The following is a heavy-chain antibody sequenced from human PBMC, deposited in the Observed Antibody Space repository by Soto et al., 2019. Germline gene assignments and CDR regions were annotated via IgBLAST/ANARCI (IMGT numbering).Heavy chain of an antibody. J-gene: IGHJ3*01. D-gene: IGHD3-22*01. CDR3: ASAYYDSTGYAFDL. CDR1: GFTFSSYN. V-gene: IGHV3-48*02. Sequence: EGSLRLSCAASGFTFSSYNMNWVRQSPGKGLECVSYISSSSSTIYYADSVKGRFTISRDNAKNSLSLQMNSLRDEDTAVYYCASAYYDSTGYAFDLWGQGTMVTVSS. CDR2: ISSSSSTI.